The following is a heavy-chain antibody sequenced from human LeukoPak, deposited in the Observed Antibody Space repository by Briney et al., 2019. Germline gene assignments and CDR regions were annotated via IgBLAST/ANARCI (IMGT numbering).Heavy chain of an antibody. Sequence: SETLSLTCTVSNGSISSHYWSWIRPAAGKGLEWIGRIYSTGSTNYNPSLKSRLTMSVDTSKNQFSLRLTSVTAADTAVYYCARIRDSSGYYLGAFDIWGQGTTVTVSS. V-gene: IGHV4-4*07. CDR2: IYSTGST. J-gene: IGHJ3*02. CDR1: NGSISSHY. D-gene: IGHD3-22*01. CDR3: ARIRDSSGYYLGAFDI.